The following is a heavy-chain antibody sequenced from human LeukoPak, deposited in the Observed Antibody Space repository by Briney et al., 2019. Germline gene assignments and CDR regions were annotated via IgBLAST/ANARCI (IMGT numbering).Heavy chain of an antibody. CDR1: GFTFSSYG. CDR3: AGRIDNKCYSCFDY. J-gene: IGHJ4*02. CDR2: IKQDGSEK. Sequence: GGSLRLSCAASGFTFSSYGMNWVRQAPGKGLEWVANIKQDGSEKYYVDSVKGRFTISRDYAKNSLSLQMNSLRAEDTAVYYCAGRIDNKCYSCFDYWGQGTLVTVSS. V-gene: IGHV3-7*01. D-gene: IGHD2-15*01.